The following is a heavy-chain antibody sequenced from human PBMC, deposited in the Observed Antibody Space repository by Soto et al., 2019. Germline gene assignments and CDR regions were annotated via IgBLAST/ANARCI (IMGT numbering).Heavy chain of an antibody. D-gene: IGHD1-26*01. CDR2: IKEDGSDK. CDR1: GFTFNTYV. CDR3: ERFKRGRRGDY. J-gene: IGHJ4*02. Sequence: GGSLRLSCVASGFTFNTYVMSWVRQAPGKGLEWVANIKEDGSDKYYVDSVKGRFNISRDNAKNLLYLQMNSLGAGDTAMYYCERFKRGRRGDYWGQGTLVTVSS. V-gene: IGHV3-7*01.